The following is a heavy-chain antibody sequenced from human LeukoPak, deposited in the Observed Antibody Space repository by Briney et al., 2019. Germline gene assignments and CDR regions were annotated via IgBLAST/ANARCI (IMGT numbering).Heavy chain of an antibody. CDR1: GFTFSNYG. CDR3: AKSKRGYSGGWYEYYFDY. J-gene: IGHJ4*02. D-gene: IGHD6-19*01. CDR2: ISYDGSDK. V-gene: IGHV3-30*18. Sequence: GRSLRLSCAASGFTFSNYGMHWVRQAPGKGLEWVAVISYDGSDKYYADSVKGRFTTSRDNSKNTLYLQMNSLRAEDTAVYYCAKSKRGYSGGWYEYYFDYWGQGTLVTVSS.